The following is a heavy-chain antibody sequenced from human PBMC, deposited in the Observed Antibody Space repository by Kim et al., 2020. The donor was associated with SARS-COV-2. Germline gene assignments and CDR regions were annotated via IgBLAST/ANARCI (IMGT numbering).Heavy chain of an antibody. V-gene: IGHV4-39*01. Sequence: HPSLRSRVPISVGTSKNQFSLKLSSVTAADTAVYYCVRGLYNWNDGDYWGQGTLVTVSS. J-gene: IGHJ4*02. D-gene: IGHD1-20*01. CDR3: VRGLYNWNDGDY.